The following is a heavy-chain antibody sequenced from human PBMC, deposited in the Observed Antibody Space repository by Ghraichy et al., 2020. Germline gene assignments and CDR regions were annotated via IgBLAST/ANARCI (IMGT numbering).Heavy chain of an antibody. D-gene: IGHD3-16*01. CDR3: ARDDLEGELDYNGMDV. CDR1: GFTFSSYA. V-gene: IGHV3-30*04. J-gene: IGHJ6*02. Sequence: GGSLRLSCAASGFTFSSYAMHWVRQAPGKGLEWVAVISYDGSNKYYADSVKGRFTISRDNSKNTLYLQMNSLRAEDTAVYYCARDDLEGELDYNGMDVWGQGTTVTVSS. CDR2: ISYDGSNK.